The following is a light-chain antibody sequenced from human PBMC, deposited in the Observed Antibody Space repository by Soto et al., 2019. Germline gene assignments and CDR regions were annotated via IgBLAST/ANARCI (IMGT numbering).Light chain of an antibody. J-gene: IGLJ2*01. CDR1: NSNVGGGYD. CDR3: QSHDPTLNVV. V-gene: IGLV1-40*01. CDR2: ANN. Sequence: QSVLTQPPSVSGAPGQTVTISCTGSNSNVGGGYDVHWYQQLPGSAPKLLIYANNNRPSGVPDRFSGSKSGTSASLAITGLQAEDEADYYCQSHDPTLNVVFGGGTKLTVL.